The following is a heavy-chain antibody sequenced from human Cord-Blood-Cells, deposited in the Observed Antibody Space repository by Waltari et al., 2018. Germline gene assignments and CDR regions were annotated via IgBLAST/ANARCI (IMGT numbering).Heavy chain of an antibody. CDR2: TDPILDTA. D-gene: IGHD6-13*01. CDR3: ARDGASSWLAEYFQH. J-gene: IGHJ1*01. V-gene: IGHV1-69*01. CDR1: GVTFSSYA. Sequence: QVQLVQSGAEVKKPGSSVKVYCKPSGVTFSSYAISWVRQAPGQGLEWMGGTDPILDTATYAQRCQGRVTMTADESTSTADMELSSLRSEDTAVYYCARDGASSWLAEYFQHWGQGTVVTVSS.